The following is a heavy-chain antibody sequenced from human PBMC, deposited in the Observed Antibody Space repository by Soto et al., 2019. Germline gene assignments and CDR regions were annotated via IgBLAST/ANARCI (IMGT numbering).Heavy chain of an antibody. CDR2: INAGNGNT. J-gene: IGHJ4*02. CDR1: GYTFTSYG. D-gene: IGHD6-19*01. V-gene: IGHV1-3*01. CDR3: ARDLGGWTDY. Sequence: QVQLVQSGAEVKKPGASVKVSCKASGYTFTSYGMHWVRQAPGQRLEWMGWINAGNGNTKYSQKFQGRVTITRHTSAITAYMELSRLRSEDTAVYYCARDLGGWTDYWGQGTLVTVSS.